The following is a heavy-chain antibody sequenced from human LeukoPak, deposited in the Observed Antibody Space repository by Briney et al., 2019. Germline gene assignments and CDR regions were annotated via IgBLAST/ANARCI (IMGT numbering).Heavy chain of an antibody. V-gene: IGHV1-3*02. Sequence: ASVKVSCKASGYSFTNYALHWVRQAPGQKLEWMGWTNGATGNTRFSQDFQGRLTITIDTSASTSYMELSSLRSEDTAVYYCARSPGGNARTWLDYWGQGTLVTVSS. CDR1: GYSFTNYA. D-gene: IGHD4-23*01. CDR3: ARSPGGNARTWLDY. CDR2: TNGATGNT. J-gene: IGHJ4*02.